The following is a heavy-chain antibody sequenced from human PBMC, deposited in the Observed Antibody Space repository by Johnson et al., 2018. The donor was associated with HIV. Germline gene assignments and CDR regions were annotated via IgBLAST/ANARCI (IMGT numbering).Heavy chain of an antibody. D-gene: IGHD1-26*01. CDR2: VNQDGSAK. CDR3: VTADRGSA. Sequence: MQLVESGGGVVQPGRSLRLSCAASGFTLSNHWMSWVRQAPGKGLEYVANVNQDGSAKFYVDSVKGRFTISRDNAKNSLYLQMNSLRDEDTAVYYCVTADRGSAWGQGTTVTVSS. J-gene: IGHJ3*01. V-gene: IGHV3-7*05. CDR1: GFTLSNHW.